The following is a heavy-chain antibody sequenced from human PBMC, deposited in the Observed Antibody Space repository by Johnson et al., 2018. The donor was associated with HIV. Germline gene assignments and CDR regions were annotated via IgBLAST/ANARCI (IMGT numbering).Heavy chain of an antibody. J-gene: IGHJ3*02. CDR3: ARDEGLDYGASLGAFDI. Sequence: VQLVESGGGVVQPGTSLRLSCAASGFTVTSDYMSWVRQAPGKGLEWVSGINWNGGTAGYADSVKGRFTISRDNAKNSLYLQMNSLRAEDTALYYCARDEGLDYGASLGAFDIWGQGTMVTVSS. CDR1: GFTVTSDY. CDR2: INWNGGTA. V-gene: IGHV3-20*04. D-gene: IGHD4-17*01.